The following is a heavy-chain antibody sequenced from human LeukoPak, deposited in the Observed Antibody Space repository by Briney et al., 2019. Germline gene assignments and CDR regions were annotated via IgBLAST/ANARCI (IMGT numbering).Heavy chain of an antibody. CDR2: LSQDGSNQ. CDR1: GFTFNTYV. CDR3: AKGDFY. Sequence: GGSLRLSCAASGFTFNTYVMHWVRQAPGKGLEWVAGLSQDGSNQYYADSVKGRFTISRDNSKNTLYVQMNSLTIDDTAVYFCAKGDFYWGQGTLVTVSS. J-gene: IGHJ4*02. V-gene: IGHV3-30-3*01.